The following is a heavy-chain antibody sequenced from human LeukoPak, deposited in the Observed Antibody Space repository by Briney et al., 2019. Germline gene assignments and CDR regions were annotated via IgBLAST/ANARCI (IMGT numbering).Heavy chain of an antibody. D-gene: IGHD4-17*01. CDR1: GFTFSSYT. CDR2: ISHTSEYT. Sequence: GGSLRLSCAASGFTFSSYTMSWVRQAPGKGLEWVSAISHTSEYTYHADSVKGRFTISRDNSKNTLYLQMNSLRAEDTAVYYCARETGSAVGSTDFDYWGQGTLVTVSS. J-gene: IGHJ4*02. V-gene: IGHV3-23*01. CDR3: ARETGSAVGSTDFDY.